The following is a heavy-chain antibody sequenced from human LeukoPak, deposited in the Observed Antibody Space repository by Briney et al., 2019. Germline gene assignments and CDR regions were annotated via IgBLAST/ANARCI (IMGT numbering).Heavy chain of an antibody. CDR2: IYYSGST. CDR3: ARRGAARANNWFDP. CDR1: GGSISSSSYY. J-gene: IGHJ5*02. Sequence: PSETLSLTCTVSGGSISSSSYYWGWIRQPPGKGLEWIGSIYYSGSTYYNPSLKSRVTISVDTSKNQFSLKPTSLTAADTAVYYCARRGAARANNWFDPWGQGTLVTVSS. D-gene: IGHD6-6*01. V-gene: IGHV4-39*01.